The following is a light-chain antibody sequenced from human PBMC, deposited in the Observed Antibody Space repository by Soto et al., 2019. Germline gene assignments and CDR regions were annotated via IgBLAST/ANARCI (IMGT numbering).Light chain of an antibody. V-gene: IGKV3-15*01. J-gene: IGKJ3*01. CDR2: CAS. Sequence: EIVMTQSPATLSVSPGERATLSCRASQSISSNLAWYQQKHDQAPRLLIYCASTRATTIPATCSGSGSGTKFILTISSRQYEDVAVYYCQQYNNWPFTFGPGTKVDIK. CDR1: QSISSN. CDR3: QQYNNWPFT.